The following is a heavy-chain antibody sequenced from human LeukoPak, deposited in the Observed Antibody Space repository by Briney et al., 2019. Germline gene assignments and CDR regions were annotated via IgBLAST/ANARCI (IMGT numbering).Heavy chain of an antibody. J-gene: IGHJ3*01. D-gene: IGHD2-15*01. CDR1: GFTFSSHG. CDR3: AKDRESYCSGGYCHSPGFDL. Sequence: AGGSLRLSCAASGFTFSSHGMHWVRQAPGKGLEWATTISYDGSSKYYADSVKGRFTISRDNSENTLYLQMNSLGAEDTAVYFCAKDRESYCSGGYCHSPGFDLWGQGTMVTVSS. V-gene: IGHV3-30*18. CDR2: ISYDGSSK.